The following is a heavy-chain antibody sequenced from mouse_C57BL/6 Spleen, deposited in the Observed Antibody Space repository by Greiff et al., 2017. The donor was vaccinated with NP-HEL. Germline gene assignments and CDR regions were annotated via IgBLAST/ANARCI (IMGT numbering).Heavy chain of an antibody. Sequence: VQLQQSGAELVRPGASVTLSCKASGYTFTDYEMHWVKQTPVHGLEWIGAIDPETGGTAYNQKFKGKAILTADKSSSTAYMELRSLTAEDSAVYYCTRLGGYDVTLAYGGQGTLVTVSA. J-gene: IGHJ3*01. CDR2: IDPETGGT. CDR3: TRLGGYDVTLAY. D-gene: IGHD2-2*01. CDR1: GYTFTDYE. V-gene: IGHV1-15*01.